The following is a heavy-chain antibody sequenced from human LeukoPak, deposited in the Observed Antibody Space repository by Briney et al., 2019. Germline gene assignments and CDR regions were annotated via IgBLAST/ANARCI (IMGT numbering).Heavy chain of an antibody. Sequence: ASLKVSCKASGFTFTGYYRHWVRQAPGQGLEWMGWINPNTGDTYYAQKLQGRVTMTTDPSTSAAYMELRSLRSDDTAVYYCASLRVRGVTHLSMDVWGQGTTVTVTS. CDR2: INPNTGDT. CDR3: ASLRVRGVTHLSMDV. V-gene: IGHV1-2*02. CDR1: GFTFTGYY. J-gene: IGHJ6*02. D-gene: IGHD3-10*01.